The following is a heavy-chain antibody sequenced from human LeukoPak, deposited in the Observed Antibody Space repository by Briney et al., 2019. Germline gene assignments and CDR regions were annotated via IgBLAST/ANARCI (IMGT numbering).Heavy chain of an antibody. V-gene: IGHV1-18*01. CDR3: ARVNIAAAHNWFDP. D-gene: IGHD6-13*01. CDR2: ISAYNGNT. J-gene: IGHJ5*02. Sequence: ASVKVSCKASGYTFTSYGISWVRQAPGQGLEWMGWISAYNGNTNYAQKLQGRVTMTTDTSTSTAYMELRSLRSDDTAVYYCARVNIAAAHNWFDPWGQGTLVTVSS. CDR1: GYTFTSYG.